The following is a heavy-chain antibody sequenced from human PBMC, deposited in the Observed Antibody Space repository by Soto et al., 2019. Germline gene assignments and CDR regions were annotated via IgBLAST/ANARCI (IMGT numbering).Heavy chain of an antibody. V-gene: IGHV3-23*01. CDR1: GFIFTDYA. CDR2: INTADAGI. Sequence: EVQLLESGGGLVQPGGSLRLSCAASGFIFTDYAMSWVRQAPGKGLEWVSSINTADAGINYADSVKGRFTISRDNSKNTIHLQMNSLRVEDTAIYFCAKNYQLDCWGQGTLVTVSS. D-gene: IGHD1-7*01. CDR3: AKNYQLDC. J-gene: IGHJ4*02.